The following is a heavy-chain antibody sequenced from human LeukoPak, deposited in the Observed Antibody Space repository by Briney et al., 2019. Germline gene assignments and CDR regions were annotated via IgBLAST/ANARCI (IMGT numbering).Heavy chain of an antibody. CDR1: GFTFSSYS. J-gene: IGHJ3*02. CDR2: ISSSSSYI. D-gene: IGHD3-22*01. V-gene: IGHV3-21*01. CDR3: AREIDSSGPIKRGAFDI. Sequence: PGGSLRLSCAASGFTFSSYSMNWVRQAPGKGLEWVSSISSSSSYIYYADSVKGRFTISRDNAMNSLYLQMNSLRAEDTAVYYCAREIDSSGPIKRGAFDIWGQGTMVTVSS.